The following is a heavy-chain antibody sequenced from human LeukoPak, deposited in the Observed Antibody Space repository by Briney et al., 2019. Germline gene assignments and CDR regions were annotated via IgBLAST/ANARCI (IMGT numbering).Heavy chain of an antibody. D-gene: IGHD2-2*01. CDR2: INWKGGST. V-gene: IGHV3-20*01. Sequence: PGGSLRLSCAASGFTFDVYGMSWARPAPGEGLEWVSGINWKGGSTGYADSVKGRFTISRDNAKNALYLQMNSLRAEDTAWYHCASSCSSTSCYGRDVWGKGTSVTVSS. CDR3: ASSCSSTSCYGRDV. CDR1: GFTFDVYG. J-gene: IGHJ6*04.